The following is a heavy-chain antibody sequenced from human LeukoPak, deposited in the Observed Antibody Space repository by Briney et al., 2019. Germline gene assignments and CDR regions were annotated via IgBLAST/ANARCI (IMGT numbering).Heavy chain of an antibody. V-gene: IGHV4-59*01. CDR2: IYYSGST. CDR3: ARDYRVAAAGTTVWFDP. J-gene: IGHJ5*02. Sequence: SETLSLTCTVSGGSISSYYWSWIRQPPGKGLEWIGYIYYSGSTNYNPSLKSRVTISVDTSKNQFSLKLSSVTAADTAVDYCARDYRVAAAGTTVWFDPWGQGTLVNVSS. CDR1: GGSISSYY. D-gene: IGHD6-13*01.